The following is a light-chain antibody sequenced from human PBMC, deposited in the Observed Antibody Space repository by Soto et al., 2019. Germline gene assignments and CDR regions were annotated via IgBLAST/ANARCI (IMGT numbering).Light chain of an antibody. CDR2: EVT. CDR3: CSYTSSSSWV. CDR1: SSDVGAYNY. J-gene: IGLJ3*02. Sequence: QSALTQPASVSGSPGQSITISCTGTSSDVGAYNYVSWYQQHSGKAPKLIIYEVTNRPSGVSNRFSASKSGNTASLTIFGLQAEDEADYYCCSYTSSSSWVFGGGTKLTVL. V-gene: IGLV2-14*01.